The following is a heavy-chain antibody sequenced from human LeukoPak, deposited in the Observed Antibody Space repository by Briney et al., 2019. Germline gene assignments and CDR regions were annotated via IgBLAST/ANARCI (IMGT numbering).Heavy chain of an antibody. CDR2: IYHSGST. D-gene: IGHD2-2*02. CDR3: ARRLYGYEGDRHDVFDI. J-gene: IGHJ3*02. Sequence: SETLSLTCTVSGGSISSYYWGWIRQPPGKGLEWIGSIYHSGSTYYNPSLKSRVTISVDTSKNQFSLKLSSVTAADTAVYYCARRLYGYEGDRHDVFDIWGQGTMVTVSS. V-gene: IGHV4-38-2*02. CDR1: GGSISSYY.